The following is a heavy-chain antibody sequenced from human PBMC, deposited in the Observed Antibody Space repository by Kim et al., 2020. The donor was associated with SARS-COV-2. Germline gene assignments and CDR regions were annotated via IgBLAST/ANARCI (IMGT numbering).Heavy chain of an antibody. CDR2: INHSGST. Sequence: SETLSLTCAVYGGSFSGYYWSWIRQPPGKGLEWIGEINHSGSTNYNPSLKSRVTISVDTSKNQFSLKLSSVTAADTAVYYCARGSTLGVATGVLGYYFD. CDR1: GGSFSGYY. J-gene: IGHJ4*01. CDR3: ARGSTLGVATGVLGYYFD. D-gene: IGHD5-12*01. V-gene: IGHV4-34*01.